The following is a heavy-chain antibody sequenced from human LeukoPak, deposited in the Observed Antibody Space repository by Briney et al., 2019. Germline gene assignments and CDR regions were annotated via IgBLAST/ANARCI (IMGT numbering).Heavy chain of an antibody. Sequence: GASVKVSCKASGYTFTSYDINWVRQATGQGLEWMGWMNPNSGNTGYAQKFQGRVTITRNTSISTAYMELSSLRSEDTAVYYCARGVGAYDYVWGSYPGDFDYWGQGTLVTVSS. J-gene: IGHJ4*02. CDR1: GYTFTSYD. CDR3: ARGVGAYDYVWGSYPGDFDY. CDR2: MNPNSGNT. D-gene: IGHD3-16*01. V-gene: IGHV1-8*03.